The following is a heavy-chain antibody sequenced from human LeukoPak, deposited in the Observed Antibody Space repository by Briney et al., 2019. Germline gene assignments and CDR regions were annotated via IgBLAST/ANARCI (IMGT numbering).Heavy chain of an antibody. D-gene: IGHD2-8*01. J-gene: IGHJ4*02. CDR1: AFAINSFS. CDR3: ARAHHNIILMEYAGPGDY. CDR2: ISSDHKTI. V-gene: IGHV3-48*01. Sequence: GSLRLSSAASAFAINSFSINWVRQAPGRGLEWISYISSDHKTIYDADSVKGRLIISRDNAKNSLYLQMNSLRVEDTAVYFCARAHHNIILMEYAGPGDYWGQGTLVTVSS.